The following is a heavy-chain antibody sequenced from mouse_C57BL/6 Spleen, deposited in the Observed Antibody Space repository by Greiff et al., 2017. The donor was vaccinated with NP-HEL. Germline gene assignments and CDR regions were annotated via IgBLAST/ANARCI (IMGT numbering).Heavy chain of an antibody. CDR2: IDPENGDT. CDR3: TRDYYGRSYGYAMDY. Sequence: VQLQQSGAELVRPGASVKLSCTASGFNIKDDYMHWVKQRPEQGLEWIGWIDPENGDTEYASKFQGKATITADTSSNTAYLQLSSRTSEDTAVYYCTRDYYGRSYGYAMDYWGQGTSVTVSS. D-gene: IGHD1-1*01. J-gene: IGHJ4*01. CDR1: GFNIKDDY. V-gene: IGHV14-4*01.